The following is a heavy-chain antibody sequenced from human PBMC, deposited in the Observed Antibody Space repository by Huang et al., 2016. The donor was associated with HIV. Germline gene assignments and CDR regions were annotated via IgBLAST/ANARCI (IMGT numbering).Heavy chain of an antibody. J-gene: IGHJ6*03. CDR2: INHSEST. Sequence: QVQLQQWGAGLLRPSETPSLTCAVYGGSFSGYYGTWIRQPPGKGLEWIVEINHSESTNYNPSLKSRVTISVDTSRNQFSLTLTSVTAADTAVYYCARGQGGYYYYYMDVWGKGTTVTVSS. CDR3: ARGQGGYYYYYMDV. CDR1: GGSFSGYY. V-gene: IGHV4-34*01.